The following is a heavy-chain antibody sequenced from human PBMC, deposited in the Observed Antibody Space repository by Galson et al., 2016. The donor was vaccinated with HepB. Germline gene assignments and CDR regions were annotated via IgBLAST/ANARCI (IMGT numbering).Heavy chain of an antibody. J-gene: IGHJ4*02. D-gene: IGHD5-12*01. Sequence: SLRLSCAASGFTFSDYDMHWVRQATGKGLEWVSTIGTADDTYKPGPVKGRITTSRENANNSSYLQMNSLGVGDTAVYFCARWGVRDGYDEGLDYWGQGTLVTVSS. CDR3: ARWGVRDGYDEGLDY. CDR1: GFTFSDYD. CDR2: IGTADDT. V-gene: IGHV3-13*04.